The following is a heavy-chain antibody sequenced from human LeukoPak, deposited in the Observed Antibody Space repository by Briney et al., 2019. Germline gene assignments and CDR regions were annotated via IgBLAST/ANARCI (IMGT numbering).Heavy chain of an antibody. CDR2: IKQDGSEK. V-gene: IGHV3-7*03. CDR3: ARGVAVAGR. CDR1: GFTFSSYW. D-gene: IGHD6-19*01. Sequence: GGSLRLSCAVSGFTFSSYWMSWVRQAPGKGLEWVANIKQDGSEKYYVDSVKGRFTISRDNAKNSPYLQMNSLRAEDTAVYYCARGVAVAGRWGQGTLVTVSS. J-gene: IGHJ4*02.